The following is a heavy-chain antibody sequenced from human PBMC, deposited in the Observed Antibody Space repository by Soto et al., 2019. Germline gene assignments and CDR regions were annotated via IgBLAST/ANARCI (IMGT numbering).Heavy chain of an antibody. CDR3: ARDIRDYYDSSGYLDY. Sequence: PSETLSLTCTVSGGSISSGDYYWSWIRQPPGKGLEWSGYSYYSGSTYYNPSLKSRVTISVDTSKNQFSLKLSSVTAADTAVYYCARDIRDYYDSSGYLDYWGQGTLVTVSS. CDR2: SYYSGST. J-gene: IGHJ4*02. D-gene: IGHD3-22*01. CDR1: GGSISSGDYY. V-gene: IGHV4-30-4*01.